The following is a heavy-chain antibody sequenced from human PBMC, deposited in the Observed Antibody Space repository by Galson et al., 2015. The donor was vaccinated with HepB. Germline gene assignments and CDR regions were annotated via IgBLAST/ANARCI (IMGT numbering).Heavy chain of an antibody. V-gene: IGHV3-74*03. CDR2: INSDGTTL. CDR3: ARGRVAGRLGY. J-gene: IGHJ4*02. CDR1: GLTPNTYW. D-gene: IGHD6-19*01. Sequence: SLRLSCAASGLTPNTYWMHWVRQAPGKGLVWVSRINSDGTTLTYAASVKGRFIISRDNAKNTLYLQMNNLTTEDTAMYYCARGRVAGRLGYWGQGTRVTVSS.